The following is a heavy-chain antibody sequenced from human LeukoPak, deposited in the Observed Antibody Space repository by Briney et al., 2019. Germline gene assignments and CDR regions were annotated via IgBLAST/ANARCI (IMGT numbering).Heavy chain of an antibody. Sequence: GGSVRLSCAASGFTFSSYSMNWVRQAPGKGLEWVSYISSSSSTIYYADSVKGRFTISRDNAKNSLYLQMNSLRAEDTAVYYCARHDLWYFDLWGRGTLVTVSS. V-gene: IGHV3-48*01. CDR2: ISSSSSTI. J-gene: IGHJ2*01. CDR1: GFTFSSYS. CDR3: ARHDLWYFDL.